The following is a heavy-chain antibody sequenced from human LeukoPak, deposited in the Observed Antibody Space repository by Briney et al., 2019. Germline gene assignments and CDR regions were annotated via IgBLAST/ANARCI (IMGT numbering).Heavy chain of an antibody. D-gene: IGHD6-6*01. J-gene: IGHJ4*02. Sequence: PGGSLRLSCAASGFTFRNFVMNWVRRAPGKGLEWVSAISGSGDTTYYADSVKGRFTISRDNSKNTLYLQMTSLRAEDTAVYYCARDPRGIAARLFDYWGQGTLVTVSS. V-gene: IGHV3-23*01. CDR2: ISGSGDTT. CDR1: GFTFRNFV. CDR3: ARDPRGIAARLFDY.